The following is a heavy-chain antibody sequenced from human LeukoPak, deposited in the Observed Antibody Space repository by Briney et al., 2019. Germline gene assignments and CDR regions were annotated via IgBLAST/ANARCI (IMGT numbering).Heavy chain of an antibody. CDR1: GFTFSSHG. D-gene: IGHD6-13*01. CDR2: IRYDGGNK. Sequence: GGSLRLSCVASGFTFSSHGMHWVRQAPGKGLEWVAFIRYDGGNKYYADSVKGRFTISRDNSKNTLYLQMNSLRAEDTAVYYCARDRTAAWRLDYWGQGTLVTVSS. V-gene: IGHV3-30*02. CDR3: ARDRTAAWRLDY. J-gene: IGHJ4*02.